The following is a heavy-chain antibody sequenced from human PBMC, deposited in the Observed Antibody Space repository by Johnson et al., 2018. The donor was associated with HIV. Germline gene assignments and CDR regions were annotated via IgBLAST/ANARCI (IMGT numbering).Heavy chain of an antibody. CDR1: GFTFSDYY. CDR3: ASPPDAFDI. Sequence: QVQLVESGGGVVQPGGSLRLSCAASGFTFSDYYMSWIRQAPGKGLEWVSAISGSGGSTYNADSVKGRFTISRDNAKNSLYLQMNSLRAEDTAVYYCASPPDAFDIWGQGTMVTVSS. V-gene: IGHV3-11*04. CDR2: ISGSGGST. J-gene: IGHJ3*02.